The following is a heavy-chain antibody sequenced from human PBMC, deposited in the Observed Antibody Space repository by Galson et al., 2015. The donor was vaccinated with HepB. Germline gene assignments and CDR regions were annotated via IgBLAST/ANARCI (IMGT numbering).Heavy chain of an antibody. V-gene: IGHV3-7*05. J-gene: IGHJ6*02. CDR2: IKEDGSEK. D-gene: IGHD3-10*01. CDR3: ARVKRGEWYSFYYYGMDV. Sequence: SLRLSCAASEFILSMYWMNWVRQAPGKGLEWVANIKEDGSEKNYVDSVKGRFTISRDNAKNSLYLQMNSLRAVDTAIYYCARVKRGEWYSFYYYGMDVWGQGTTVTVSS. CDR1: EFILSMYW.